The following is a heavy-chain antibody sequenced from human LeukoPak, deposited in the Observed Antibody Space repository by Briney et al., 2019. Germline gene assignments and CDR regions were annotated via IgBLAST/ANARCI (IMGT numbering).Heavy chain of an antibody. CDR3: ARGTLNLWFGELLGYYFDY. Sequence: GGSLRLSCAASGFTFSSYSMNWVRQAPGKGLEWVSSISSSSSYIYYADSVKGRFTISRDNAKNSLYLQMNSLRAEDTAVYYCARGTLNLWFGELLGYYFDYWGQGTLVTVSS. D-gene: IGHD3-10*01. V-gene: IGHV3-21*01. CDR2: ISSSSSYI. CDR1: GFTFSSYS. J-gene: IGHJ4*02.